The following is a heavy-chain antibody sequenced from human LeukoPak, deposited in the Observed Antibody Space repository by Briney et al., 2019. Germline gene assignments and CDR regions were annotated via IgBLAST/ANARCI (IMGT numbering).Heavy chain of an antibody. CDR2: IYYSGST. V-gene: IGHV4-31*03. CDR1: GASIRSADYY. D-gene: IGHD3-22*01. CDR3: ARVIRDSGGYYHWFDP. J-gene: IGHJ5*02. Sequence: PSETLYLTCTVSGASIRSADYYWSWIRQHPGRGVEWIGYIYYSGSTYYNPSLKSRVNISVDTSKNQFSLKLSSVTAADTAVYHCARVIRDSGGYYHWFDPWGQGTLVTVSS.